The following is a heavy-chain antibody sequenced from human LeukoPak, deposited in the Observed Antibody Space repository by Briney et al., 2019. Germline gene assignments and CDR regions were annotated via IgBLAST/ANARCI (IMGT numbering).Heavy chain of an antibody. CDR1: GGSISSGGYY. D-gene: IGHD2-15*01. CDR3: ARRFVGNDHTWGASDI. J-gene: IGHJ3*02. Sequence: SETLSLTCTVSGGSISSGGYYWSWIRQHPGKGLEWIGYIYYSGSTYYNPSLKSRVTISVDTSKNQFSLKLTSVTAADTAVYYCARRFVGNDHTWGASDIWGQGTMVTVSS. V-gene: IGHV4-31*03. CDR2: IYYSGST.